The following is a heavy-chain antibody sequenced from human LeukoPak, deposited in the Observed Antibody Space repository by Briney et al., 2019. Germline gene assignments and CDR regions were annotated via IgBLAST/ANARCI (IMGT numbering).Heavy chain of an antibody. CDR1: GFTFSSYW. CDR2: ISWNSGSI. V-gene: IGHV3-9*01. CDR3: AKDIESDVEMATIGVQNDY. J-gene: IGHJ4*02. D-gene: IGHD5-24*01. Sequence: GGSLRLSCAASGFTFSSYWMSWVRQAPGKGLEWVSGISWNSGSIGYADSVKGRFTISRDNAKNSLYLQMNSLRAEDTALYYCAKDIESDVEMATIGVQNDYWGQGTLVTVSS.